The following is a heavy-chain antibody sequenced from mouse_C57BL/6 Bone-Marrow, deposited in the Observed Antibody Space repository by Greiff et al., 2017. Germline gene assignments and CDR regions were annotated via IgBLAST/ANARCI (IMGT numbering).Heavy chain of an antibody. CDR2: LSGGVGNT. J-gene: IGHJ1*03. V-gene: IGHV5-9*01. D-gene: IGHD1-1*01. CDR1: GFTFSSYT. Sequence: EVKLVASGGGLVKPGGSLKLSCAASGFTFSSYTLSWVRQTPEKRLQWVAALSGGVGNTYYPDSVKGRFTISRDNDKNILYLQMSSLRSEDTALYYCSRQVTTVLATKYFDVWGTGTTVTVSS. CDR3: SRQVTTVLATKYFDV.